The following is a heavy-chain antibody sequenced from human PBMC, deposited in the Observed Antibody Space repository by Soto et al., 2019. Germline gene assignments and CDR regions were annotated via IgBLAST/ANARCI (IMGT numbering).Heavy chain of an antibody. V-gene: IGHV1-8*01. CDR3: ASGVESGYGLGLVH. D-gene: IGHD5-12*01. CDR2: MNPNSGNT. Sequence: QVQLVQSGAEVKKPGASVKVSCKASGDSFTSYDMNWVRQATAQGLGWMGWMNPNSGNTGYAQKFQRRITLTRNTSISTAYMELSSLRSEDTAVYYCASGVESGYGLGLVHWGQGTLVTVAS. J-gene: IGHJ5*02. CDR1: GDSFTSYD.